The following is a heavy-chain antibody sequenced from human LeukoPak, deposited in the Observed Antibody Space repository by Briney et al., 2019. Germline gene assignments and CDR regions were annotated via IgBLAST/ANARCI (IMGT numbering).Heavy chain of an antibody. D-gene: IGHD5-18*01. V-gene: IGHV3-30*02. CDR3: AKVPVRGYSYVYFDY. J-gene: IGHJ4*02. CDR1: GFTFSSYG. Sequence: GGSLRLSCAASGFTFSSYGMHWVRQAPGKGLEWVAFIRYDGSNKYYADSVKGRFTISRDNSKNTLYPQMNSLRAEDTAVYYCAKVPVRGYSYVYFDYWGQGTLVTVSS. CDR2: IRYDGSNK.